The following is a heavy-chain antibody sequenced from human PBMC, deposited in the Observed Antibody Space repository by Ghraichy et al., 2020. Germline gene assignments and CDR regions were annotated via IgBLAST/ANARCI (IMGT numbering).Heavy chain of an antibody. J-gene: IGHJ6*02. D-gene: IGHD3-22*01. CDR1: GGSFSGYY. CDR2: INHSGST. V-gene: IGHV4-34*01. Sequence: GSLRLSCAVYGGSFSGYYWSWIRQPPGKGLEWIGEINHSGSTNYNPSLKSRVTISVDTSKNQFSLKLSSVTAADTAVYYCASREVYYYDSSGYYYGMDVWGQGTTVTVSS. CDR3: ASREVYYYDSSGYYYGMDV.